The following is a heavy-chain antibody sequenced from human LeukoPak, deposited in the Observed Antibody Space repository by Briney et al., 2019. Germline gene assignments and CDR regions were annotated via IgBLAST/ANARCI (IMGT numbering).Heavy chain of an antibody. D-gene: IGHD2-2*01. V-gene: IGHV4-34*01. Sequence: SKTLSLTCAVYGGSFSGYYWSWIRQPPGKGLEWIGEINHSGSTNYNPSLKSRVTISVDTSKNQFSLKLSSVTAADTAVYYCASQRDIVVVDYYYGMDVWGQGTTVTVSS. CDR2: INHSGST. J-gene: IGHJ6*02. CDR1: GGSFSGYY. CDR3: ASQRDIVVVDYYYGMDV.